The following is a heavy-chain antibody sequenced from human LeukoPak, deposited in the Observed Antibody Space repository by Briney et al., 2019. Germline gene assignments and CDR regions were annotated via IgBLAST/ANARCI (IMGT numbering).Heavy chain of an antibody. CDR1: GFSFNNYA. Sequence: GGSLRLSCVASGFSFNNYAMNWVRQAPGKGLEWVSLIIGSSGTTFYADSVKGRFTISRDKSKSTLYLQMNSLRAEDTAVYYCAKGAYDYIEIAYFDYCGQGSLVTVSS. J-gene: IGHJ4*02. D-gene: IGHD5-12*01. V-gene: IGHV3-23*01. CDR2: IIGSSGTT. CDR3: AKGAYDYIEIAYFDY.